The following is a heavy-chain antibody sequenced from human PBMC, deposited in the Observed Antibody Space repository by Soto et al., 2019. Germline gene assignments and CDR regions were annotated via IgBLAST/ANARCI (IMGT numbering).Heavy chain of an antibody. V-gene: IGHV1-2*04. CDR1: GYSFTGYY. J-gene: IGHJ4*02. CDR2: INPSSGDT. D-gene: IGHD3-3*01. CDR3: ARISRDGVDF. Sequence: QVQLVQSGTEVKEPGASVKVSCKASGYSFTGYYLHWVRQAPGQGLEWMGWINPSSGDTNYAQKFGGWVNMTREPSIKPAYKEVNRLRSGHTAVYFCARISRDGVDFWGQGTLVTVSS.